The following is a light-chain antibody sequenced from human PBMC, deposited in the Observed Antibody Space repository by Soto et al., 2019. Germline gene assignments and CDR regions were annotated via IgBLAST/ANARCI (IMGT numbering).Light chain of an antibody. V-gene: IGLV1-44*01. J-gene: IGLJ3*02. CDR2: SDN. CDR1: ASNIGRNT. CDR3: AVWDDSLNGPV. Sequence: QSVLTQPPSASGTPGQRVTISCSGGASNIGRNTVNWYQDLPGTAPKLLISSDNKRPSGVPDRFSGSKSGTSASLAISGLQYEDEADYYCAVWDDSLNGPVFGGGTKVTVL.